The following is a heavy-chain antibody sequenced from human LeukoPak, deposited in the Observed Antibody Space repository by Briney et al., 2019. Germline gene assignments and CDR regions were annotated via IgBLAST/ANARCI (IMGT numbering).Heavy chain of an antibody. CDR2: IRSKAFSGTT. J-gene: IGHJ4*02. Sequence: PGGSLRLSCTASGFTFGDYAMNWFRQAPGKGLEWVGFIRSKAFSGTTEYAASVKGRFTISRDDSKSIAYLQMNSLRAEDTAVYYCARAGSSGSFDYWGQGTLVTVSS. V-gene: IGHV3-49*03. CDR3: ARAGSSGSFDY. CDR1: GFTFGDYA. D-gene: IGHD3-22*01.